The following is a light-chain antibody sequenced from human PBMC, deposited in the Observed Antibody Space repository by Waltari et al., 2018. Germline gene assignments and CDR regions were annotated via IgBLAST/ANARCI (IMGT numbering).Light chain of an antibody. V-gene: IGKV1-39*01. Sequence: DIQMTQSPSSLSASVGDKVSITCRASQSISDYLYWYQQKPGKAPKLLIYAASTLQSGVPSSFTGSGSGTEFTLTIGSLQPEDFATYYCQQSHSTPWTFGQGTKVEI. CDR2: AAS. CDR1: QSISDY. J-gene: IGKJ1*01. CDR3: QQSHSTPWT.